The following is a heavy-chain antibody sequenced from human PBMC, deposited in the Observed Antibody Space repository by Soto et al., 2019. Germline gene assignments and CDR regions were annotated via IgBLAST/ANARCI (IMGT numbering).Heavy chain of an antibody. J-gene: IGHJ6*02. V-gene: IGHV1-69*06. D-gene: IGHD3-16*01. CDR1: GGTFSDYA. Sequence: QVQLVQSGAEMRKPGSSLRVSCKASGGTFSDYAFSWVRQAPGQGLEWMGGIVPRFGSPNYAQKFGGRVTITADTSSSTVYMALSSLIFDDTAVYFCARDRIQLRLGKYSFNGMEVWGQGTTIIVSS. CDR2: IVPRFGSP. CDR3: ARDRIQLRLGKYSFNGMEV.